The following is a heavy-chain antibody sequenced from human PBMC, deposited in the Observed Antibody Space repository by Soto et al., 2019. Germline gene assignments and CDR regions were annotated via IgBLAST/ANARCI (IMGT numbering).Heavy chain of an antibody. CDR3: ARSRRGFTVATYFFDY. Sequence: GPTLLNPTQTHPLTCTFALFSLSRPGMRVSWIRQPPGKALEWLARIDWDDDKFYSPSLRTRLAISKGTSKNQVVLTMTNVDPMDTATYYCARSRRGFTVATYFFDYWGQGTLVTVSS. D-gene: IGHD3-10*01. J-gene: IGHJ4*02. V-gene: IGHV2-70*04. CDR2: IDWDDDK. CDR1: LFSLSRPGMR.